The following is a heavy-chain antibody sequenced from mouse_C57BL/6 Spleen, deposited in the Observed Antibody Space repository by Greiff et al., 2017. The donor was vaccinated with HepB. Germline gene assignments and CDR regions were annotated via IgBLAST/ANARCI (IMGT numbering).Heavy chain of an antibody. J-gene: IGHJ3*01. D-gene: IGHD2-4*01. V-gene: IGHV5-4*01. CDR1: GFTFSSYA. Sequence: EVKLVESGGGLVKPGGSLKLSCAASGFTFSSYAMSWVRQTPEKRLEWVATISDGGSYTYYPDNVKGRFTISRDNAKNNLYLQMSHLKSEDTAMYYCARDHDYEDPWFAYWGQGTLVTVSA. CDR2: ISDGGSYT. CDR3: ARDHDYEDPWFAY.